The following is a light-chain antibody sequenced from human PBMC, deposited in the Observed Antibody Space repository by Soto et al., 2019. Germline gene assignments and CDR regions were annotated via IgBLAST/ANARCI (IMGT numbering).Light chain of an antibody. J-gene: IGLJ2*01. CDR2: DDT. V-gene: IGLV3-21*02. CDR1: NIGSKT. CDR3: QLWDRSTDHTDHRV. Sequence: SYELTQPPSVSVAPGQTATIPCGGNNIGSKTVHWYQQKAGQAPVLVVYDDTDRPSGVPERFSGSNSGNTATLNISRVEAGDEADYYCQLWDRSTDHTDHRVFGGGTKVTVL.